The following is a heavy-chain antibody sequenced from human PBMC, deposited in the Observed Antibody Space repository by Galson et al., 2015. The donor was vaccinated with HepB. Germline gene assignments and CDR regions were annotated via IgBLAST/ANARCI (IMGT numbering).Heavy chain of an antibody. CDR1: GFTFSSYA. CDR3: ARGASSPWSVRFDQ. CDR2: ISYDGGHK. J-gene: IGHJ4*02. V-gene: IGHV3-30-3*01. D-gene: IGHD6-13*01. Sequence: SLRLSCAASGFTFSSYAMHWVRQAPGKGLEWVAVISYDGGHKYYADSVKGRFTISRDNSKNTLYLQMNSLRGEDTAVYYWARGASSPWSVRFDQWGQGTLSPSPQ.